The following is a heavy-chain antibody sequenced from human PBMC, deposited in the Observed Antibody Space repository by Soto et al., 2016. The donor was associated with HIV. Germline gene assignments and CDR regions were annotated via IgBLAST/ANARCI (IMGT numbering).Heavy chain of an antibody. D-gene: IGHD4-17*01. CDR2: ISGSGGST. CDR1: GFTFSSYA. Sequence: EVQLLESGGGLVQPGGSLRLSCAASGFTFSSYAMSWVRQAPGKGLEWVSAISGSGGSTYYADSVKGRFTISRDNSKNTLYLQMNSLRAEDTAVYYCAKSKSIRTTVTASDAFDIWGQGTMVTVSS. V-gene: IGHV3-23*01. J-gene: IGHJ3*02. CDR3: AKSKSIRTTVTASDAFDI.